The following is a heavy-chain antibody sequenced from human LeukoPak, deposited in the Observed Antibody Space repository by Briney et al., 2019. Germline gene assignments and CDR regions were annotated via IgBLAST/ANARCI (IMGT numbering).Heavy chain of an antibody. CDR2: ISAYNGNT. CDR1: GYTFTSYG. D-gene: IGHD3-10*01. V-gene: IGHV1-18*01. Sequence: ASVKVSCRASGYTFTSYGISWVRQAPGQGLEWMGWISAYNGNTNYAQKLQGRVTMTTDTSTSTAYMELRSLRSDDTAVYYCASQGITMVRGLDRNDAFDIWGQGAMVTVSS. CDR3: ASQGITMVRGLDRNDAFDI. J-gene: IGHJ3*02.